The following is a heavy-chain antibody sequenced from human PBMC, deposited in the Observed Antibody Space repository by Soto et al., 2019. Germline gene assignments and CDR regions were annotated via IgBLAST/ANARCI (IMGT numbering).Heavy chain of an antibody. CDR1: GYTFSSYG. CDR2: ISAYSGNT. J-gene: IGHJ4*02. D-gene: IGHD3-22*01. Sequence: ASVKVSCKAYGYTFSSYGLSWVRQAPGQGLEWMGWISAYSGNTVYTQRFKGRLTMATDTSTGTAYMELRSLRSDDTAVYYCAWDFYQSSGYCDYWGQGTVVTVSS. CDR3: AWDFYQSSGYCDY. V-gene: IGHV1-18*01.